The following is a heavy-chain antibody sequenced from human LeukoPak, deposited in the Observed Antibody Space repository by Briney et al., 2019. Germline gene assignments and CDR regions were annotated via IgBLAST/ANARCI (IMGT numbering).Heavy chain of an antibody. J-gene: IGHJ4*02. CDR3: ARDGGGNSRPFDY. V-gene: IGHV4-59*01. CDR1: GGSLSSYY. Sequence: SETLSLTCTVSGGSLSSYYWSWIRQPPGKGLECIGNIYYSGSTNYNPSLKSRVTISVDTSKNQFSLKVSSVTAADTAVYYCARDGGGNSRPFDYWGQGTPVTVSS. CDR2: IYYSGST. D-gene: IGHD4-23*01.